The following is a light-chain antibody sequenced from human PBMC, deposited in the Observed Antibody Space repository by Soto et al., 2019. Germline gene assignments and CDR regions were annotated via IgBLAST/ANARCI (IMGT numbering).Light chain of an antibody. V-gene: IGLV2-14*01. CDR2: DVT. Sequence: QSALTQPASVSGSPGQSVTISCTGTSGDVGGYDYVSWYQHHPGKAPKLVIYDVTYRPSGVSDRFSGSKSANTASLTISGLQAEDEADYYCSSYTSSSNYVLRHGTKVT. CDR1: SGDVGGYDY. CDR3: SSYTSSSNYV. J-gene: IGLJ1*01.